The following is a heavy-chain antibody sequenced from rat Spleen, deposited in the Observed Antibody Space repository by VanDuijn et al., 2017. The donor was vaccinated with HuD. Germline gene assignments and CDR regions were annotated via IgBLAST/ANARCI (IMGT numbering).Heavy chain of an antibody. V-gene: IGHV3-3*01. Sequence: EVQLQESGPGLVKPSQSLSLTCSVTGYSITSSYRWNWIRKFPGNKLEWMGYINSAGSTNYNPPLKSRISITRDTSKNQFFLQLNSVTTEDTATYYCARGLPGYNYFDYWGQGVMVTVSS. D-gene: IGHD1-4*01. CDR2: INSAGST. CDR3: ARGLPGYNYFDY. CDR1: GYSITSSYR. J-gene: IGHJ2*01.